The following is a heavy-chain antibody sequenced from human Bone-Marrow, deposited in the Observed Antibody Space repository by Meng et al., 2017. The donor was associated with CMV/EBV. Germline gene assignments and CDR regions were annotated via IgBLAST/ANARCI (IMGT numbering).Heavy chain of an antibody. CDR3: ARVAIFGYYYYGMDV. J-gene: IGHJ6*02. CDR1: GYTFTSYD. CDR2: MNPNSGNT. V-gene: IGHV1-8*01. Sequence: ASVKVSCKASGYTFTSYDINWVRQATGQGLEWMGWMNPNSGNTGYAQKFQGRVTMTRNTPISTAYMELSSLRSEDTAVYYCARVAIFGYYYYGMDVWGQGTTVTVSS. D-gene: IGHD3-3*01.